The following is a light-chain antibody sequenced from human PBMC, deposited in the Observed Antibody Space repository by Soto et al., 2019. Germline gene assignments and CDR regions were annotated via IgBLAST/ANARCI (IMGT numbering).Light chain of an antibody. V-gene: IGKV1-5*03. CDR3: HQYNSYSYT. Sequence: EIQMTTSPSTLSASVGDRVALTCRASQSISSWLAWYQQKPGKAPKLLIFKASNLHRGVPSRFSGSGSGTEFTLTISSLQPDDSATYYCHQYNSYSYTVGQGTKVDIK. J-gene: IGKJ2*01. CDR2: KAS. CDR1: QSISSW.